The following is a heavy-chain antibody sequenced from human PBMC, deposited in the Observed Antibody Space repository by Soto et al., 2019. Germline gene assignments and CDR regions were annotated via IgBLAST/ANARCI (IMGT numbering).Heavy chain of an antibody. CDR1: GFTFSSYS. D-gene: IGHD5-12*01. J-gene: IGHJ5*02. CDR2: ISSSSSTI. Sequence: PGGSLRLSCAASGFTFSSYSMNWVRQAPGKGLERVSYISSSSSTIYYADSVKGRFTIPRDNAKNSLYLQMNSLRDEDTAVYYCARDRDGYNYPNWFDPWGQGTLVTVSS. CDR3: ARDRDGYNYPNWFDP. V-gene: IGHV3-48*02.